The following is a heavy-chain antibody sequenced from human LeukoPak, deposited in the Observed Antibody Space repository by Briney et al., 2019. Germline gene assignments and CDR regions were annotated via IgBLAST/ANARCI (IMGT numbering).Heavy chain of an antibody. D-gene: IGHD6-19*01. CDR2: ISSSSIYI. V-gene: IGHV3-21*01. J-gene: IGHJ4*02. CDR3: ARDLGYSSGPNY. Sequence: SCKASGFTFSNYAMSRVRQAPGKGLEWVSSISSSSIYIYYADSVKGRFTISRDNAKNSLYLQMNSLRAEDTAVYYCARDLGYSSGPNYWGQGTRVTVSS. CDR1: GFTFSNYA.